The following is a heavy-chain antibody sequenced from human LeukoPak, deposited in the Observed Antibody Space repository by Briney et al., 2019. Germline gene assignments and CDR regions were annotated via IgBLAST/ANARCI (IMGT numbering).Heavy chain of an antibody. CDR2: IKGDGSET. J-gene: IGHJ4*02. CDR3: AREEVKSFDN. CDR1: GFTFTSYA. V-gene: IGHV3-7*03. Sequence: GGSLRLSCAASGFTFTSYAMSWVRQAPGKGLEWVANIKGDGSETSYVTSVRGRFTISRDNAKNSLYLQMNNLRVEDTAVYYCAREEVKSFDNWGQGTLVTVSS.